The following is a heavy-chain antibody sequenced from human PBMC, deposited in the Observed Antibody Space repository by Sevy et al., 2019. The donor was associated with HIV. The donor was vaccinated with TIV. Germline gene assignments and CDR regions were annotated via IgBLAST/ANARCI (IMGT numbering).Heavy chain of an antibody. CDR1: GFTFSSYS. J-gene: IGHJ4*02. CDR2: ISSSTSTI. Sequence: GGSLRLSCAASGFTFSSYSMNWVRQAPGKGLEWVSYISSSTSTIYYADSVKGRFTISRDHAKNSLYLQMNSLRAEDTAVYYCARLSGYSSSWSYFDYWGQGTLVTVSS. CDR3: ARLSGYSSSWSYFDY. D-gene: IGHD6-13*01. V-gene: IGHV3-48*01.